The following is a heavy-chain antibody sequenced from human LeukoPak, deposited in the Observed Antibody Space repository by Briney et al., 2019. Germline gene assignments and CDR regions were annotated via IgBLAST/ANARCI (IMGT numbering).Heavy chain of an antibody. D-gene: IGHD6-13*01. CDR2: IHLNGGEK. V-gene: IGHV3-7*01. Sequence: GRSLRLSCAVSGFTFSDYWMNWSRQAPGKGLECVSSIHLNGGEKSYVDSVKGRYTISRDNPKNSLYLELSSLRAEDTGVCYCARDGAAAGLYFDLWGQGTLVTVSS. J-gene: IGHJ4*01. CDR1: GFTFSDYW. CDR3: ARDGAAAGLYFDL.